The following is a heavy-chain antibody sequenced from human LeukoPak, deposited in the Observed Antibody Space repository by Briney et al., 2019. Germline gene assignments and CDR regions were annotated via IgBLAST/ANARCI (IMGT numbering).Heavy chain of an antibody. J-gene: IGHJ1*01. CDR3: ARGAATYDFQY. D-gene: IGHD6-25*01. V-gene: IGHV4-4*07. Sequence: PSETLSLTCTVSGGSISGYYWSWVRQPAGKELEWIGRIHTNDGTNFNPSLKSRVTMSLDTSKNQFSLKLTSVTAADTAVYYCARGAATYDFQYWGQGTLVAVSS. CDR1: GGSISGYY. CDR2: IHTNDGT.